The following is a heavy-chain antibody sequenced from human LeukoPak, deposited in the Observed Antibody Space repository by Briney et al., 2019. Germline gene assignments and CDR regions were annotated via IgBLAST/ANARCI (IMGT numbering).Heavy chain of an antibody. J-gene: IGHJ4*02. D-gene: IGHD2/OR15-2a*01. CDR1: GFTFTDHY. CDR2: IGPHSTFT. CDR3: VREGEGPLSKDFDY. Sequence: PGASMKVSCKSSGFTFTDHYIHWVRQGPGQGLEWMGHIGPHSTFTSSPQEFQGRVTMTRDASMSTAYMELTRLTSDDTAVYYCVREGEGPLSKDFDYWGQGTLVTVSS. V-gene: IGHV1-2*06.